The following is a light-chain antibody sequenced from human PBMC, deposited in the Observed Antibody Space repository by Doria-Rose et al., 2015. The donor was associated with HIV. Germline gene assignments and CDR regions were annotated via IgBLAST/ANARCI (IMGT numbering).Light chain of an antibody. V-gene: IGKV1-8*01. CDR1: QGISSY. CDR3: QQYYSYPRA. Sequence: TCRASQGISSYLAWHQQKPGKAPNLLIYAVSTLQSGVPSRFGGSGSGTDFTLTISCLQSEDFATYYCQQYYSYPRAFGQGTRLEIK. CDR2: AVS. J-gene: IGKJ5*01.